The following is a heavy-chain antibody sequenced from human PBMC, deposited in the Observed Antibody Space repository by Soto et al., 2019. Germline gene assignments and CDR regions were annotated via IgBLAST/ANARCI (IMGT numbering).Heavy chain of an antibody. CDR2: INPNSGGT. D-gene: IGHD3-22*01. J-gene: IGHJ3*02. Sequence: QVQLVQSGAEVKKPGASVKVSCKASGYTFTGYYMHWVRQAPGQGLEWMGWINPNSGGTNYAQKFQGWFTMTRDTSISTAYMELGRLRSDDTAVYYCARVRFGMIKESRGAFDIWGKGTMVTVSS. CDR1: GYTFTGYY. CDR3: ARVRFGMIKESRGAFDI. V-gene: IGHV1-2*04.